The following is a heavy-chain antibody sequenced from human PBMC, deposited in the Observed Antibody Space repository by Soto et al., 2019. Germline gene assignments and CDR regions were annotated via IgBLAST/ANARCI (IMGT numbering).Heavy chain of an antibody. CDR2: ISSSSSTI. CDR1: GFTFSSYS. D-gene: IGHD3-22*01. V-gene: IGHV3-48*02. CDR3: ARRSGYYDSSGYYSWFDP. J-gene: IGHJ5*02. Sequence: GRSRRLYCGASGFTFSSYSMNWVRQSPGQALEWVSYISSSSSTIYYADSVKVRFTISRYNAKNSLYLQMNSLRDEDTAVYYCARRSGYYDSSGYYSWFDPWGQGTLVSVTS.